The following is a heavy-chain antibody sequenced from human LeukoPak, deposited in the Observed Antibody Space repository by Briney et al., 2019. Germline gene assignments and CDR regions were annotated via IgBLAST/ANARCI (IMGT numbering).Heavy chain of an antibody. Sequence: SQTLSLTCAIAGDSVSSGSAAWSWIRQSPSRGLEWLGRTYYRSKWYNDYAVSVKSRITITPDTSKNQFSLQLNSVTPEDTAVYYCTRAELGGSTTIFFDFWGQGTLVTVSS. D-gene: IGHD1-26*01. V-gene: IGHV6-1*01. CDR3: TRAELGGSTTIFFDF. CDR1: GDSVSSGSAA. J-gene: IGHJ4*02. CDR2: TYYRSKWYN.